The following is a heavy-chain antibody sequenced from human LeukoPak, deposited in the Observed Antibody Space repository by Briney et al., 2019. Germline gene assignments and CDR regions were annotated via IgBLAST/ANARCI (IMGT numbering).Heavy chain of an antibody. CDR1: GFTFSSYS. CDR2: ISSSSSYI. Sequence: GGSLRLSCAASGFTFSSYSMNWVRQAPGKGLGWVSSISSSSSYIYYADSVKGRFTISRDNAKNSLYLQMNSLRAEDTAVYYCASTPWGSYSGSYGEDYWGQGTLVTVSS. V-gene: IGHV3-21*01. J-gene: IGHJ4*02. D-gene: IGHD1-26*01. CDR3: ASTPWGSYSGSYGEDY.